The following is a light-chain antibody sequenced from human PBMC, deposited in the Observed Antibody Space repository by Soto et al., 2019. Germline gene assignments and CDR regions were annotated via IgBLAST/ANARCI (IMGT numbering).Light chain of an antibody. Sequence: EIVFTPSPGPLSLSPGERATLSCRASQSVSSSYLAWYQQKPGQAPRLLIYAASSRATGIPDRFSGGGSGTDFTLTISRLEPEDFTVYYCQQCGSPPCTFGHGTKVDI. V-gene: IGKV3-20*01. CDR3: QQCGSPPCT. CDR1: QSVSSSY. J-gene: IGKJ1*01. CDR2: AAS.